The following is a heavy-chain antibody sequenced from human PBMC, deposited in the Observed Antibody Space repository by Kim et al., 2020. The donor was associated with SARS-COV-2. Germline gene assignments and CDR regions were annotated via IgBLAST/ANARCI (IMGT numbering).Heavy chain of an antibody. Sequence: SETLSLTCTVSGGSISSSSYYWGWIRQPPGKGLEWIGSIYYSGSTYYNPSLESRVTISVDTSKNQFSLKLSSVTAADTAVYYCARHERGFRLVYYYGRFDYGGKGTLVTVSS. D-gene: IGHD3-10*01. V-gene: IGHV4-39*01. CDR1: GGSISSSSYY. CDR3: ARHERGFRLVYYYGRFDY. CDR2: IYYSGST. J-gene: IGHJ4*02.